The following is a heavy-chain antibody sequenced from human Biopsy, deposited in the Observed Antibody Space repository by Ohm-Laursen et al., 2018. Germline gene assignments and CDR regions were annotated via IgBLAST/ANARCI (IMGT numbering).Heavy chain of an antibody. D-gene: IGHD6-19*01. V-gene: IGHV4-61*01. Sequence: SETLSLTCTVSGDSVSSGSFYWTWIRQPPGQGLEYIGYIYDRGSTANYNPSLESRVPMSVDMPKNQFSLKLSSVTAADTAIYYCARGMRSSGWPYFDSWGQGTLVTVSS. CDR1: GDSVSSGSFY. CDR2: IYDRGSTA. J-gene: IGHJ4*02. CDR3: ARGMRSSGWPYFDS.